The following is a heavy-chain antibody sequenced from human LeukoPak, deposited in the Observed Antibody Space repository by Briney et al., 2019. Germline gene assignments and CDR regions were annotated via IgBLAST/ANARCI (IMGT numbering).Heavy chain of an antibody. CDR1: GFTFSDYY. CDR2: ISSGGRTM. Sequence: GGSLRLSCAASGFTFSDYYMTWIRQAPGKGLEWISYISSGGRTMYYTDSVKGRFTISRDNAKNSLYLQMNSLRAGDTAVYYCARGRYYDILTGYYAVDAFDIWGQGTMVTVSS. D-gene: IGHD3-9*01. CDR3: ARGRYYDILTGYYAVDAFDI. V-gene: IGHV3-11*01. J-gene: IGHJ3*02.